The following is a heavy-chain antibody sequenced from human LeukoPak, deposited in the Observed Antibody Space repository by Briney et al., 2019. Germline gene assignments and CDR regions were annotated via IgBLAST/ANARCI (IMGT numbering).Heavy chain of an antibody. D-gene: IGHD3-22*01. Sequence: GGSLRLSCAASGLTFSNYAMNWVRQAPGKGLEWVSSISSSSSYIYYADSVKGRFTISRDNAKNSLYLQMNSLRAEDTAVYYCARDREMYYYDSSGLSNWFDPWGQGTLVTVSS. CDR1: GLTFSNYA. CDR3: ARDREMYYYDSSGLSNWFDP. V-gene: IGHV3-21*01. CDR2: ISSSSSYI. J-gene: IGHJ5*02.